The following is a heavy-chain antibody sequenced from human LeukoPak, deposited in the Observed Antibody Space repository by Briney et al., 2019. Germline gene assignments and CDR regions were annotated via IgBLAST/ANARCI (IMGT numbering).Heavy chain of an antibody. CDR1: GYTFTSYD. CDR2: MNPNSGNT. J-gene: IGHJ5*02. Sequence: ASMKVSCKASGYTFTSYDINWVRQATGQGLEWMGWMNPNSGNTGYAQKFQGRVTITRNTSISTAYMELSSLRSEDTAVYYCAGGSTSSGFDPWGQGTLVTVSS. D-gene: IGHD6-13*01. V-gene: IGHV1-8*03. CDR3: AGGSTSSGFDP.